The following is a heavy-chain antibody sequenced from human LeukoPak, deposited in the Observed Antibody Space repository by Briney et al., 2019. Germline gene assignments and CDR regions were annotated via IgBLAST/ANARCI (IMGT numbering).Heavy chain of an antibody. CDR3: ARDSSGWYEGGFDY. CDR2: INPNSGGT. D-gene: IGHD6-19*01. V-gene: IGHV1-2*02. Sequence: ASVKVSCKASGYTFTGYYMHWVRQAPGQGLEWMGWINPNSGGTNYAQKFQGRVTMTRDTSISTAYMELSRLRSDDTAVYYCARDSSGWYEGGFDYWGQGTLVTVSS. CDR1: GYTFTGYY. J-gene: IGHJ4*02.